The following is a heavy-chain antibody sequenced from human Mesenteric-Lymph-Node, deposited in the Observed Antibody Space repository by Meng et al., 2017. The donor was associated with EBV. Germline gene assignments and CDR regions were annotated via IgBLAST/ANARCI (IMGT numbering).Heavy chain of an antibody. Sequence: QCVEYGAEVKKPGASVKVACKASGYPLTGFYIHWVRRAPGQGPEWMGRINPNSGDTIYAQKFQGRVTMTRDTSINTAYMDLSGLTSDDTAMYFCAREGPATAPFYWGQGTLVTVSS. J-gene: IGHJ4*02. CDR3: AREGPATAPFY. V-gene: IGHV1-2*06. CDR1: GYPLTGFY. CDR2: INPNSGDT. D-gene: IGHD6-13*01.